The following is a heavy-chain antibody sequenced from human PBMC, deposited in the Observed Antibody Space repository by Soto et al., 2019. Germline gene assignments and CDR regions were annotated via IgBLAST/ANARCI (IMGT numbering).Heavy chain of an antibody. Sequence: SETLSLTCTVSGGSISSGGYYWSWIRQHPGKGLEWIGSIYDSGSTYYNPSLKSRVTISVDTSKSQFSLKLTSVTAADTAVYYCARVPSGRGDLVDSWGQGTLVTVSS. CDR1: GGSISSGGYY. J-gene: IGHJ4*02. D-gene: IGHD3-16*01. CDR2: IYDSGST. CDR3: ARVPSGRGDLVDS. V-gene: IGHV4-31*03.